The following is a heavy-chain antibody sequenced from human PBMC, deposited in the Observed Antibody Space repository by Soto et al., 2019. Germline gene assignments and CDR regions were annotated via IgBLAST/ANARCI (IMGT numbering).Heavy chain of an antibody. CDR2: ISSSGSTI. D-gene: IGHD3-9*01. J-gene: IGHJ3*02. V-gene: IGHV3-11*01. Sequence: QVQLVESGGGLVKPGGSLRLSCAASGFTFSDYYMSWIRQAPGKGLEWVSYISSSGSTIYYADSVKGRFTISRDNAKNSLYLQMNSLRAEDTAVYYCARRGPPLRYFDWLLLNAFDIWGQGTMVTVSS. CDR1: GFTFSDYY. CDR3: ARRGPPLRYFDWLLLNAFDI.